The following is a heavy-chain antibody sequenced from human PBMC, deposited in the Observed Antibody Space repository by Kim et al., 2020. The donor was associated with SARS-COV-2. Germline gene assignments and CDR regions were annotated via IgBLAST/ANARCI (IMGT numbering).Heavy chain of an antibody. D-gene: IGHD5-18*01. Sequence: GGSPILSCVASGFTFDTYAMSWVRQAPGKGLEWVSVISGGAVNKFYADAVRGRFTISRDNFKNTLYLQMNSLRDEDTALYYCAKLVSMYGYNYVYYYAM. J-gene: IGHJ6*01. CDR2: ISGGAVNK. V-gene: IGHV3-23*01. CDR3: AKLVSMYGYNYVYYYAM. CDR1: GFTFDTYA.